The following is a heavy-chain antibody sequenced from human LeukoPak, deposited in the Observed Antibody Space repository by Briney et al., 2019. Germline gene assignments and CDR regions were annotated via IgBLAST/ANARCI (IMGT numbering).Heavy chain of an antibody. CDR3: ARRYCSSTSCTLGY. V-gene: IGHV3-48*03. J-gene: IGHJ4*02. CDR1: GSIFSSYA. Sequence: GGSLRLSCAASGSIFSSYAMTWVRQAPGKGLEWVSYISTSGSTKYYGDSVKGRFTISRDNAENSLYLQMNSLRAEDTAVYYCARRYCSSTSCTLGYWGQGTLVTVSS. CDR2: ISTSGSTK. D-gene: IGHD2-2*01.